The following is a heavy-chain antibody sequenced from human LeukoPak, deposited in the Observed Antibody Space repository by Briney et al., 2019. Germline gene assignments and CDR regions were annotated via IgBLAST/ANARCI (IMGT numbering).Heavy chain of an antibody. CDR2: ISAYNGNT. D-gene: IGHD2-2*02. Sequence: ASVKVSCKASGYTFTSYGISWVRQAPGQGLEWMGWISAYNGNTNYAQKLQGRVTMTTDTSTSTAHMELRSLRSDDTAVYYCARTKQDIVVVPAALRGNWFDPWGQGTLVTVSS. V-gene: IGHV1-18*01. CDR3: ARTKQDIVVVPAALRGNWFDP. CDR1: GYTFTSYG. J-gene: IGHJ5*02.